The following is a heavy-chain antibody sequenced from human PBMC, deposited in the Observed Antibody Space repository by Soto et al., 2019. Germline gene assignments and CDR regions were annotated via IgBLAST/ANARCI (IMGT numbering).Heavy chain of an antibody. J-gene: IGHJ6*03. CDR3: VRQLEVKSSRESRNYYYYMDV. CDR1: GGSISSYY. V-gene: IGHV4-59*08. D-gene: IGHD6-13*01. Sequence: SETLSLTCTVSGGSISSYYWSWIRQPPGKGLEWIGYIYYSGSTNYNPSLKSRVTISVDTSKNQFSLKLSSVTAADTAVYYCVRQLEVKSSRESRNYYYYMDVWGKGTTVTVSS. CDR2: IYYSGST.